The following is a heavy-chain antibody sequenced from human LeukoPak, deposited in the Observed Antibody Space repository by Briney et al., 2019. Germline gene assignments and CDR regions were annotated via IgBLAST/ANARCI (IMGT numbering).Heavy chain of an antibody. D-gene: IGHD3-22*01. V-gene: IGHV4-34*01. CDR2: INHSGNT. CDR1: SGSFSGYY. CDR3: ASCLSYYYDTSGHQVRDAFDI. J-gene: IGHJ3*02. Sequence: SETLSLTCAVYSGSFSGYYWSWIRQPPGKGLEWIGEINHSGNTDYNPSLKSRVTISVDTSKNQFSLKLSSVTAADMAVYYCASCLSYYYDTSGHQVRDAFDIWGQGTMVTVSS.